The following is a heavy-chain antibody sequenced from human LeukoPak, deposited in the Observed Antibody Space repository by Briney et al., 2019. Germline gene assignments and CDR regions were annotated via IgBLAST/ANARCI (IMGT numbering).Heavy chain of an antibody. V-gene: IGHV3-9*03. D-gene: IGHD6-19*01. Sequence: SLRLSCAASGFTFDDYAMHWVRQAPGKGLEWVSGISWNSGSIGYADSVKGRFTISRDNAKNSLYQQMNSLRAEDMALYYCAKEIAVEGGFDYWGQGTLVTVSS. J-gene: IGHJ4*02. CDR2: ISWNSGSI. CDR3: AKEIAVEGGFDY. CDR1: GFTFDDYA.